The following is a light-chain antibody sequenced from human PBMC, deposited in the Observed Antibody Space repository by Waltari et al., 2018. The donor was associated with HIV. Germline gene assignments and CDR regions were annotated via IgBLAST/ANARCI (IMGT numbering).Light chain of an antibody. CDR1: QRVSSTY. Sequence: EIVLTQSPGSLSLSPGERATLSCRASQRVSSTYFSWDQQRPGQAPRLLIYGASSRATGIPDRFIGSGSGTDFTLTISRLEPEDFAVYYCQQFGSSRFTFGPGTKVDIK. CDR3: QQFGSSRFT. J-gene: IGKJ3*01. CDR2: GAS. V-gene: IGKV3-20*01.